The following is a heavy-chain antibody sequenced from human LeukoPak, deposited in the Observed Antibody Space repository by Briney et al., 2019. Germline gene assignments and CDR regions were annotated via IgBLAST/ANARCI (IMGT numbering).Heavy chain of an antibody. CDR3: ARDAANSGSY. Sequence: SETLSLTCTVSGGSISSGGYYWSWIRQHPGKGLEWIGYIYYSGSTYYNPSLKSRVTISVDTSKNQFSLKLSSVTAADTAVYYCARDAANSGSYWGQGTLVTVSS. CDR2: IYYSGST. J-gene: IGHJ4*02. CDR1: GGSISSGGYY. V-gene: IGHV4-31*03. D-gene: IGHD1-26*01.